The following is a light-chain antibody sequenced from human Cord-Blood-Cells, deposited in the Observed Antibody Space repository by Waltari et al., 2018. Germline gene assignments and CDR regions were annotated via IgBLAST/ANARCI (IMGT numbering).Light chain of an antibody. CDR3: SSYTSSSFVV. V-gene: IGLV2-14*01. Sequence: QSARTQPATVSGSPGQSLTISCTGTSSDVGGYNYVSWYQQHPGKAPKLMIYEVSNRPSGVSNRFSGSKSGNTASLTISGLQAEDEADYYCSSYTSSSFVVFGGGTKLTVL. J-gene: IGLJ2*01. CDR1: SSDVGGYNY. CDR2: EVS.